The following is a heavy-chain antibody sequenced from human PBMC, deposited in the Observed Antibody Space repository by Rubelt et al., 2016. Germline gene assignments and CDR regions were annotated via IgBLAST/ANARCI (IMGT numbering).Heavy chain of an antibody. CDR1: GFTFSSYE. D-gene: IGHD6-25*01. V-gene: IGHV3-23*04. J-gene: IGHJ4*02. CDR3: AKGSAAARPYYLDY. Sequence: EVQLVESGGGLVKPGGSLRLSCAASGFTFSSYEIHWVRQVIGKGLEWVSAISGSGGSTYHADSVKGRFTISRENSRNTLYLQMNSLRVEDTALYFCAKGSAAARPYYLDYWGQGTLVTVSS. CDR2: ISGSGGST.